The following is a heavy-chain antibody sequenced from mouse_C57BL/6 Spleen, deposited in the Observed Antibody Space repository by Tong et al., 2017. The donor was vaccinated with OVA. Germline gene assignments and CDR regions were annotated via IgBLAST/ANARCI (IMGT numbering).Heavy chain of an antibody. V-gene: IGHV10-1*01. Sequence: EVQLPESGGGLVPPTGSLSLSCASSGFSFNTYAMNWVRQAPGKGLEWVARIRSKSNNYATYYADSVKDRFTISRDDAQSMLYLQMNNRKTEDTAMYYCVRLDCAYWGQGTLITVAA. CDR1: GFSFNTYA. J-gene: IGHJ3*01. CDR2: IRSKSNNYAT. CDR3: VRLDCAY.